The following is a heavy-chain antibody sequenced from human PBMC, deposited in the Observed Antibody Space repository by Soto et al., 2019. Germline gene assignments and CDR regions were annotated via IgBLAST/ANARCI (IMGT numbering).Heavy chain of an antibody. D-gene: IGHD2-2*01. CDR2: INAGNGNT. CDR3: ARDQGYCSSTSCYHHGYFFSYYYYGMDV. J-gene: IGHJ6*02. V-gene: IGHV1-3*01. CDR1: GYTFTSYA. Sequence: ASVKVSCKASGYTFTSYAMHWVRQAPGQRLEWMGWINAGNGNTKYSQKFQGRVTITRDTSASTAYMELSSLRSEDTAVYYCARDQGYCSSTSCYHHGYFFSYYYYGMDVWGQGTTVTVSS.